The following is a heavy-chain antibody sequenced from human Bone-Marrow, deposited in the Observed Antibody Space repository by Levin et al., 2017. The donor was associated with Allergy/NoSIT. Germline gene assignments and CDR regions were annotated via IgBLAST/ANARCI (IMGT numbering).Heavy chain of an antibody. CDR3: ARIRAADGKRMFDY. J-gene: IGHJ4*02. D-gene: IGHD6-13*01. CDR1: GFSFSDSGLC. CDR2: IDWDDDD. Sequence: SGPTLVKPTQTLILTCTFSGFSFSDSGLCVAWLRQPPGKALEWLALIDWDDDDYYSTSLRTRLTISRDTSKNQVVLTLTNMDPVETATYYGARIRAADGKRMFDYWGQGTLVTVSS. V-gene: IGHV2-70*01.